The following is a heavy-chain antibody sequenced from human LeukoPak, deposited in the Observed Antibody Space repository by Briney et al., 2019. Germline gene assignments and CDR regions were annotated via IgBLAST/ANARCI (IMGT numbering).Heavy chain of an antibody. V-gene: IGHV4-59*12. J-gene: IGHJ3*02. CDR1: GGSISSYY. D-gene: IGHD3-3*01. CDR2: IYYSGST. Sequence: SETLSLTCTVSGGSISSYYWSWIRQPPGKGLEWIGYIYYSGSTNYNPSLKSRVTISVDTSKNQFSLKLSSVTAADTAVYYCASDDFWSPEGAFDIWGQGTMVTVSS. CDR3: ASDDFWSPEGAFDI.